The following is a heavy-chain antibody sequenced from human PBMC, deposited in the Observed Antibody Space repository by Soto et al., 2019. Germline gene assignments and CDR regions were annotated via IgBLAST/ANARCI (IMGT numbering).Heavy chain of an antibody. V-gene: IGHV1-3*01. CDR1: GYIFTSYS. J-gene: IGHJ4*02. Sequence: QVQHVQSGAEVKKPGASVKVSCEASGYIFTSYSIQWVRQVPGQRLEWMGWINAGNGNTKYSQKFQGRVTITRDTSASTADMELSSLKSEDTAVYYCAREHDFWINYSFDYWGQGTLVTVSS. CDR3: AREHDFWINYSFDY. D-gene: IGHD3-3*01. CDR2: INAGNGNT.